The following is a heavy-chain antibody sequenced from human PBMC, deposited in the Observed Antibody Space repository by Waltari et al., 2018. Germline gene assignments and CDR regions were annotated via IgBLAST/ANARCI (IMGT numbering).Heavy chain of an antibody. CDR2: GFPGPGGA. J-gene: IGHJ5*02. Sequence: QVQLVQSGPEVEKPGASVKVSCKASGYSFTTYYLHWVRQAPGQGLEWMGAGFPGPGGARSAQGFQGRLTMTTDTSTSTVYMELSSLTSDDTAVYFCAREYHGGHYDHWGQGTLVTVSS. CDR1: GYSFTTYY. D-gene: IGHD2-21*01. V-gene: IGHV1-46*01. CDR3: AREYHGGHYDH.